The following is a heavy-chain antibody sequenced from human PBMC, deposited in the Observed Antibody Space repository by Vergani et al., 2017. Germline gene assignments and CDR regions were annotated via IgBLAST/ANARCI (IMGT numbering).Heavy chain of an antibody. J-gene: IGHJ3*02. D-gene: IGHD6-19*01. CDR3: ARAPRDLAGQAFDI. Sequence: QVQLQESGPGLVKPSQTLSLTCTVSGGSISSGGYYWSWIRQHPGKGLEWIGYIYYSGSTYYNPSLKSRVTISVDTSKNQFSLELSAVTAANTAVYYWARAPRDLAGQAFDIWGQGTMVTVSS. V-gene: IGHV4-31*03. CDR1: GGSISSGGYY. CDR2: IYYSGST.